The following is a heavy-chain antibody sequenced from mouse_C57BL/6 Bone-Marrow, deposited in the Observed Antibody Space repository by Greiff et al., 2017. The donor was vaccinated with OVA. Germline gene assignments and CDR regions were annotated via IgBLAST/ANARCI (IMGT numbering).Heavy chain of an antibody. J-gene: IGHJ2*01. Sequence: EVHLVESGGGLVQPGGSMKLSCVASGFTFSNYWMNWVRQSPEKGLEWVAQIRLKSDNYATHYAESVKGRFTISRDDSKSSVYLQMNNLRAEDTGIYYCTAGSITTVKYFDYWGQGTTLTVSS. CDR2: IRLKSDNYAT. CDR1: GFTFSNYW. CDR3: TAGSITTVKYFDY. V-gene: IGHV6-3*01. D-gene: IGHD1-1*01.